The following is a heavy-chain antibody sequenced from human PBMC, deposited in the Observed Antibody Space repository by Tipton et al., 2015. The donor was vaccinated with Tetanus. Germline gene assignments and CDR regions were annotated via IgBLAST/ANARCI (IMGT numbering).Heavy chain of an antibody. V-gene: IGHV4-31*03. J-gene: IGHJ2*01. Sequence: LRLSCTVSGGSISSGAYYWSWIRQHPGKGLEWIGYIYYSGSTFYNPSLKSRVTISVDTSKNQFSLKLSSVTAADTAVYYCARTQPIGWFFDLWGRGTLLTVSS. D-gene: IGHD1-1*01. CDR2: IYYSGST. CDR3: ARTQPIGWFFDL. CDR1: GGSISSGAYY.